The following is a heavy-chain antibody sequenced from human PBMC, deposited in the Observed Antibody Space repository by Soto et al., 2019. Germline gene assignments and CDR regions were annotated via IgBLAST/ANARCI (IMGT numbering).Heavy chain of an antibody. CDR2: IIPIFGTA. V-gene: IGHV1-69*13. J-gene: IGHJ4*02. D-gene: IGHD5-18*01. CDR3: AFGYSYGYYFDY. Sequence: ASVKVSCKASGGTFSSYAISWVRQAPGQGLEWMGGIIPIFGTANYAQKFQGRVTITADESTSTAYMELSSMRSEDTAVYYCAFGYSYGYYFDYWGQGTLVTVSS. CDR1: GGTFSSYA.